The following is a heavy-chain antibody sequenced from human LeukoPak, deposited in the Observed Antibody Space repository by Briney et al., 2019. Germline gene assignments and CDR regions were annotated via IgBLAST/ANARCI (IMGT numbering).Heavy chain of an antibody. D-gene: IGHD4-17*01. CDR1: GFTFSSYA. V-gene: IGHV3-23*01. J-gene: IGHJ4*02. Sequence: GGSLRLSCAASGFTFSSYAMSWVRQAPGEGLEWVSAISGSGGSTYYADSVKGRFTISRDNSKNTLYLQMNSLRAEDTAVYYCAKSPYGDYSIDYWGQGTLVTVSS. CDR3: AKSPYGDYSIDY. CDR2: ISGSGGST.